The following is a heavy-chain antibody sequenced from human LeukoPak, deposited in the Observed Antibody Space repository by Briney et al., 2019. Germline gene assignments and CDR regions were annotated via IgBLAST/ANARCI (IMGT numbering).Heavy chain of an antibody. V-gene: IGHV4-34*01. J-gene: IGHJ3*02. Sequence: KASETLSLTCAVYGGSFSGYYWSWIRQPPGKGLEWIGEINHSGSTNYNPSLKSRVTISVDTSKNQFSLKLSSVTAADTAVYYCARDIVVVVAASSGAFDIWGQGTMVTVSS. CDR2: INHSGST. CDR1: GGSFSGYY. CDR3: ARDIVVVVAASSGAFDI. D-gene: IGHD2-15*01.